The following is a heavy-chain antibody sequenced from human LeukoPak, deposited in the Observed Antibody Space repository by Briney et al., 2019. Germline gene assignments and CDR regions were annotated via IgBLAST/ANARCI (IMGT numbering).Heavy chain of an antibody. J-gene: IGHJ6*02. D-gene: IGHD1-1*01. CDR1: GGSISSYY. CDR2: IYTSGST. Sequence: SETLSLTCTVSGGSISSYYWSWIQQPAGKGLEWIGRIYTSGSTNYNPSLKSRVTMSVDTSKNQFSLKLSSVTAADTAVYYCARDGTGTTFYYYGMDVWGQGTTVTVSS. V-gene: IGHV4-4*07. CDR3: ARDGTGTTFYYYGMDV.